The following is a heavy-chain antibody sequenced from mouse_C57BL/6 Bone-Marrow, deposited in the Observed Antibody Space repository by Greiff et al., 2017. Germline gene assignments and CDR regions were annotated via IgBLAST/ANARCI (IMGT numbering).Heavy chain of an antibody. CDR3: AREVCYGSSSYAMDY. Sequence: EVQLVESGPGLVKPSQSLSLTCSVTGYSITSGYYWNWIRQFPGNKLEWMGYISYDGSNNYNPSLKNRISITRDTSKNQFFLKLNSVTTEDTATYDCAREVCYGSSSYAMDYWGQGTSVTVSS. V-gene: IGHV3-6*01. CDR2: ISYDGSN. CDR1: GYSITSGYY. D-gene: IGHD1-1*01. J-gene: IGHJ4*01.